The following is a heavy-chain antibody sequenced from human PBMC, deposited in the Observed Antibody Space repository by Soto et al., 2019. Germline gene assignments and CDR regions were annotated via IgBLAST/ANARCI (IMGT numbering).Heavy chain of an antibody. Sequence: EVQLVESGGGLVQPGGSLRLSCAASGFTFSSYWMHWVRQAPGKGLVWVSRINSDGSSTTYSDSVKGRFTISRDNAKNTLYLQMNSLRAEDTAVYYWTRDQSGPWVPRRDAFDIWCQGTMVTVSS. V-gene: IGHV3-74*01. CDR1: GFTFSSYW. D-gene: IGHD7-27*01. CDR2: INSDGSST. J-gene: IGHJ3*02. CDR3: TRDQSGPWVPRRDAFDI.